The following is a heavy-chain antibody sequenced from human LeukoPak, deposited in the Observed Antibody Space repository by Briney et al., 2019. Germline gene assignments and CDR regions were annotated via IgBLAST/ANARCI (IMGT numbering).Heavy chain of an antibody. V-gene: IGHV3-15*01. J-gene: IGHJ3*02. CDR1: GFTFSNAW. Sequence: GGSLRLSCAASGFTFSNAWMSWVRQAPGKGLEWVGRINSKTNGGTIDYAAPVKGRFTISRDDSKDTLYLHMNSLKTEDTAVYYCTTDPERDDYSISYDAFDIWGQGTMVTVSS. D-gene: IGHD4-11*01. CDR2: INSKTNGGTI. CDR3: TTDPERDDYSISYDAFDI.